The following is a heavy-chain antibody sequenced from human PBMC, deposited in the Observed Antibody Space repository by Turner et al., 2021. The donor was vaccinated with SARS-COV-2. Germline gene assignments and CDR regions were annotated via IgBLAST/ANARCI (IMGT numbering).Heavy chain of an antibody. CDR1: GFTFSSYA. D-gene: IGHD5-12*01. CDR3: AKGPDIVATIWGTLFSGTFDY. V-gene: IGHV3-23*01. Sequence: EVQLLESGGGLVQPGGSLRPSCAASGFTFSSYAMSWVRQAPGEGLEWVSAISGSGGSTYYADSVKGRFTISRDNSKNTLYLQMNSLRAEDTAVYYCAKGPDIVATIWGTLFSGTFDYWGQGTLVTVSS. J-gene: IGHJ4*02. CDR2: ISGSGGST.